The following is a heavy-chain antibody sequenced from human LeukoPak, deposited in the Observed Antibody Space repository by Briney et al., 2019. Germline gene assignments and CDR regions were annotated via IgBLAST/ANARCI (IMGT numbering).Heavy chain of an antibody. CDR1: GFTFSSYA. CDR2: IYSGGST. D-gene: IGHD4-17*01. CDR3: ARSQMTTVTDYYFDY. V-gene: IGHV3-66*01. J-gene: IGHJ4*02. Sequence: PGGSLRLSCAASGFTFSSYAMSWVRQAPGKGLEWVSVIYSGGSTYYADSVKGRFTISRDNSKNTLYLQMNSLRAEDTAVYYCARSQMTTVTDYYFDYWGQGTLVTVSS.